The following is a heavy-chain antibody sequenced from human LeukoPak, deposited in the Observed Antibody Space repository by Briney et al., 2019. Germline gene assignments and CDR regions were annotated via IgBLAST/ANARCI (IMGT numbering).Heavy chain of an antibody. V-gene: IGHV1-46*01. CDR2: INPRGGSA. D-gene: IGHD3-10*01. CDR1: GYTFTSFY. Sequence: ASVKVSCKASGYTFTSFYMHWVRQAPGQGLEWMGIINPRGGSASAAQKFQGGLTLTRDTSTSTVYMDLSSLRSQDTAVYYCARDYHGSGSLTTFDYWGQGTLVTVSS. CDR3: ARDYHGSGSLTTFDY. J-gene: IGHJ4*02.